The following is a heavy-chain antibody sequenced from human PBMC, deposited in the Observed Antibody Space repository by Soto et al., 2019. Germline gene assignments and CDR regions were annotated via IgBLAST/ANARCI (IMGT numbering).Heavy chain of an antibody. CDR1: GFTFSSYW. Sequence: LSLSCAASGFTFSSYWMSWVRQAPGKGLEWVANIKQDGSEKYYVDSVKGRFTISRDNAKNSLYLQMSSLRAEDTAVYYCARDNDFWSGNPGAFDIWGQGTMVTVSS. D-gene: IGHD3-3*01. CDR2: IKQDGSEK. J-gene: IGHJ3*02. CDR3: ARDNDFWSGNPGAFDI. V-gene: IGHV3-7*03.